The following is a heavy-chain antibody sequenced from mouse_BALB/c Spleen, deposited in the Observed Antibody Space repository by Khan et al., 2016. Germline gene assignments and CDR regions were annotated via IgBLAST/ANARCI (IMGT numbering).Heavy chain of an antibody. Sequence: QVQLKESGPGLVAPSQSLSITCTVSGFSLTSYGVHWVRQPPGKGLEWLGVIWAGGSTNYNSALMSRLSISKDNSKSQVFLKLSSLQTDDTAVYYCARDPSNWDLRGYFDVWGAGTAVTVSS. J-gene: IGHJ1*01. CDR3: ARDPSNWDLRGYFDV. D-gene: IGHD4-1*01. V-gene: IGHV2-9*02. CDR2: IWAGGST. CDR1: GFSLTSYG.